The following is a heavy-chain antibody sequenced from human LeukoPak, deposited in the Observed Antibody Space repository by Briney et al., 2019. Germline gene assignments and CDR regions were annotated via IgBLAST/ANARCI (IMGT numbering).Heavy chain of an antibody. D-gene: IGHD2-15*01. CDR2: VDPEDGET. CDR1: GYTFTDYY. V-gene: IGHV1-69-2*01. Sequence: ATVKISCKVSGYTFTDYYMHWVQQAPGKGLEWMGLVDPEDGETIYAEKFQGRVTITADTSTDTAYMELSSLRSEDTAVYYCATDSLDCSGGSCYSRAYEYWGQGTLVTVSS. J-gene: IGHJ4*02. CDR3: ATDSLDCSGGSCYSRAYEY.